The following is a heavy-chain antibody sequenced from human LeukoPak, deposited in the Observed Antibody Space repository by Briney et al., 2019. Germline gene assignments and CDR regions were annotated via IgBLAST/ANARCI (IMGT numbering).Heavy chain of an antibody. CDR1: GFIFSNYG. CDR3: ARDIGTWPNSHFDY. J-gene: IGHJ4*02. CDR2: IWSDGSKK. D-gene: IGHD4-23*01. Sequence: GGSLRLSCAASGFIFSNYGFHWVRQAPGKGLEWVALIWSDGSKKYYTDSVKGRFTISRDDSKNTLFLQMNSLRAEDMAVYYCARDIGTWPNSHFDYWGQGTLVTVSS. V-gene: IGHV3-33*01.